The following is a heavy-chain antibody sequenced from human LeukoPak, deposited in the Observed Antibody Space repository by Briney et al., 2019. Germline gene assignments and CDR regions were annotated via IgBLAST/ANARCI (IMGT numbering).Heavy chain of an antibody. CDR3: AKAAFSRTSYFDY. V-gene: IGHV3-23*01. CDR2: ISGSGGNT. Sequence: GGSLRLSCAASGFTFSTYTMSWVRQAPGKGLEWVSAISGSGGNTYYADSVKGRFTISRDNSKNTLYLQMDSLRANDTAVYCCAKAAFSRTSYFDYWGQGTLVTASS. J-gene: IGHJ4*02. D-gene: IGHD3-3*02. CDR1: GFTFSTYT.